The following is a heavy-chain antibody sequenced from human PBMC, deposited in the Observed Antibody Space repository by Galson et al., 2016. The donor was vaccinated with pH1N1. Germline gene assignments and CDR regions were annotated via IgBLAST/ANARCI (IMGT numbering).Heavy chain of an antibody. CDR1: GGTFGSYE. CDR2: INPIFKTT. CDR3: VREAYYDTDLSDWYFDL. J-gene: IGHJ2*01. V-gene: IGHV1-69*13. Sequence: SVKVSCKASGGTFGSYEINWVRQAPGQGLEWMGGINPIFKTTNYAQNFQGRVTITADESTNTAYMELSSLRSEDTAVYYCVREAYYDTDLSDWYFDLWGRGTLLTVSS. D-gene: IGHD3-22*01.